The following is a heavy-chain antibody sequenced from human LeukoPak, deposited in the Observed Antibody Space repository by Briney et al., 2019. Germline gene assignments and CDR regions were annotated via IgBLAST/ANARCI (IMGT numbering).Heavy chain of an antibody. J-gene: IGHJ4*02. CDR2: IRYDGSNK. Sequence: GGSLRLSCAASGFTFSSYPLHWVRQAPGKGLEWVAFIRYDGSNKYYADSVKGRFTISRDNSNNTLSLQMSSLRVEDTAVYYCARENGGAALDYWGQGTVVTVSS. D-gene: IGHD3-16*01. CDR1: GFTFSSYP. V-gene: IGHV3-30*04. CDR3: ARENGGAALDY.